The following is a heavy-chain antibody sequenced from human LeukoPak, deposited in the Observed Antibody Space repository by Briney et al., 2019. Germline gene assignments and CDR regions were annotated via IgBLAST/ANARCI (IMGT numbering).Heavy chain of an antibody. CDR2: ISTYNGNT. D-gene: IGHD4-17*01. Sequence: ASVKVSCKASGYTFNNYGVSWVRQAPGQGREWMGWISTYNGNTNYAQKFQGRVTVTTDTSTSTAYMELRSLRFDDTAVYCCATTGDGFDIWGQGTMVRVSS. V-gene: IGHV1-18*01. J-gene: IGHJ3*02. CDR3: ATTGDGFDI. CDR1: GYTFNNYG.